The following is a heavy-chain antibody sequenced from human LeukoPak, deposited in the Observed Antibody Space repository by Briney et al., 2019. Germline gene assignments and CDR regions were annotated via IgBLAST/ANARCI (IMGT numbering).Heavy chain of an antibody. CDR1: GFTFSSYW. V-gene: IGHV3-7*01. J-gene: IGHJ6*02. CDR3: GRGMDV. CDR2: IKQGENEK. Sequence: GGSLRLSCAAPGFTFSSYWMDWVRQAPGKGLEWVANIKQGENEKYYVNSIKGGFTNSRNNEQNALYLQMDGLRDDGTAVCYCGRGMDVWGQGTTVIVSS.